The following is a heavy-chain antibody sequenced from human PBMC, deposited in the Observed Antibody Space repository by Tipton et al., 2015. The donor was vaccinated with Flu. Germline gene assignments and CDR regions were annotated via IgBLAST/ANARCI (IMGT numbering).Heavy chain of an antibody. CDR2: ISYTGRP. CDR1: DGSITGYY. J-gene: IGHJ6*02. Sequence: LRLPCTVSDGSITGYYWSWIRRPPGKGLEYIGFISYTGRPNYNPSLKSRLAISLDASNHQFSLRLRSVSAADSAVYYCARGVIRGDHSYGFDVWGQGTTVTVSS. V-gene: IGHV4-59*01. CDR3: ARGVIRGDHSYGFDV. D-gene: IGHD2-21*01.